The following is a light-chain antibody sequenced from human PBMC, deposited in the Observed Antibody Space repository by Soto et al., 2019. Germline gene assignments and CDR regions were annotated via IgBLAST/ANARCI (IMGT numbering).Light chain of an antibody. CDR1: QSVRSSI. V-gene: IGKV3-20*01. CDR2: GAS. Sequence: EIVLTQSPGTLSLSPGERATLSCRASQSVRSSILAWCQQKPGQAPRLLIYGASSRATGIPDRFSGSGSGTDFTLTISRLEPEDVAVYYCQQYGSSPLTFGGGTKVEIK. CDR3: QQYGSSPLT. J-gene: IGKJ4*01.